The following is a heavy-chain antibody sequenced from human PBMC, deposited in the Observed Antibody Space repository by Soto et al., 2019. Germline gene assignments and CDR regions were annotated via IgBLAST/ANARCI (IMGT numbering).Heavy chain of an antibody. CDR1: GFTFTTYA. CDR3: ARQLAIDY. CDR2: ISASGGST. Sequence: EVQVLESGGGLVQPGGSLRLSCAASGFTFTTYAMSWVRQAPGKGLEWVSGISASGGSTYYTDSVKGRFTISRDNSKHMVYLQMTSLTADDTAVYYCARQLAIDYWGQGTLVTVAS. J-gene: IGHJ4*02. D-gene: IGHD1-1*01. V-gene: IGHV3-23*01.